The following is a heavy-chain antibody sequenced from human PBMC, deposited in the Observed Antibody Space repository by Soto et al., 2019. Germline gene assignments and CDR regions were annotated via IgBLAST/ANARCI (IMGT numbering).Heavy chain of an antibody. CDR2: IYYSGTT. J-gene: IGHJ5*02. CDR3: ARSVFP. V-gene: IGHV4-59*12. Sequence: SETLSLTCTVSGGSINPYYWGWIRQPPGKGLEWIGNIYYSGTTNYHPSLKSRVTISLDTSKNQFSLKLSSVTAADTAVYYCARSVFPWGQGTLVTVSS. CDR1: GGSINPYY.